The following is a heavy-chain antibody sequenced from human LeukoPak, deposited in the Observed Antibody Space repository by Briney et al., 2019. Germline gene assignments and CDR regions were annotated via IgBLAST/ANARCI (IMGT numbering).Heavy chain of an antibody. D-gene: IGHD5-12*01. CDR3: ARGGLGGYDWEGWFDP. J-gene: IGHJ5*02. CDR1: GFTFSDYY. Sequence: PGGSLRLSCAASGFTFSDYYMSRIRQAPGKGLEWVSHISSSGSTISYADYVKGRFTISRDNAKNSLYLQMNSLRAEDTAVYYCARGGLGGYDWEGWFDPWGQGALVTVSS. V-gene: IGHV3-11*04. CDR2: ISSSGSTI.